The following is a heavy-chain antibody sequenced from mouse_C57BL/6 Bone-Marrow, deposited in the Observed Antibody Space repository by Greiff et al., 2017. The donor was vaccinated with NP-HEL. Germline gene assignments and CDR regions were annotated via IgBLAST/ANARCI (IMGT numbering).Heavy chain of an antibody. V-gene: IGHV1-39*01. Sequence: EVQLQQSGPELVKPGASVKISCKASGYSFTDYNMNWVKQSNGKSLEWIGVINPNYGTTSYNQKFKGKATLTVDQSSSTAYMQLNSLTSEDSAVYYCAPGGYGNSLLSWCAYWGQGTLVTVSA. D-gene: IGHD2-1*01. CDR3: APGGYGNSLLSWCAY. CDR1: GYSFTDYN. J-gene: IGHJ3*01. CDR2: INPNYGTT.